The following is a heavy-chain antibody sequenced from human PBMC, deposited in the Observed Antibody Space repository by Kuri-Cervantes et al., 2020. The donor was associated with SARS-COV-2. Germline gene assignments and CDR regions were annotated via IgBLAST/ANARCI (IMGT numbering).Heavy chain of an antibody. CDR1: GFIFSRYS. Sequence: GESLKISCAASGFIFSRYSMNWVRQAPGKGLEWVSYIGSSSSTIYYIDSVKGRFTISRDNAKNSLYLQMNSLRAEDTAVYYCVRVGAYSGYDFDSWGQGTLVTVSS. D-gene: IGHD5-12*01. V-gene: IGHV3-48*01. J-gene: IGHJ4*02. CDR3: VRVGAYSGYDFDS. CDR2: IGSSSSTI.